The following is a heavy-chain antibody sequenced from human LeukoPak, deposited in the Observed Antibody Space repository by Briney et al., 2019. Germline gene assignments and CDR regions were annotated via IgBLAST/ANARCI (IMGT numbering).Heavy chain of an antibody. Sequence: PGGSLRLSCAASGFTFSSYSMNWVRQAPGKGLEWVSSISSSSSYIYYADSVKGRFTISRDNSKNTVYLKMNSLRAEDTAVYYCARRAGAYSHPYDYWGQGTLVTVSS. D-gene: IGHD4/OR15-4a*01. V-gene: IGHV3-21*04. CDR2: ISSSSSYI. CDR3: ARRAGAYSHPYDY. J-gene: IGHJ4*02. CDR1: GFTFSSYS.